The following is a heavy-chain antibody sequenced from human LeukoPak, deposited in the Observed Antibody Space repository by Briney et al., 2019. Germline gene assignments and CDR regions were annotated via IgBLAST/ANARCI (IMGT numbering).Heavy chain of an antibody. V-gene: IGHV3-30*04. D-gene: IGHD3-10*01. CDR3: ARPGGYAFDL. CDR2: ITYDGSNT. J-gene: IGHJ3*01. CDR1: GFIFSTYA. Sequence: PGGSLRLSCTASGFIFSTYAFHWVRQAPGKGLEWMAFITYDGSNTYFADSVKGRFTLSRDNSKNALYLQMNSLRPADTAVYYCARPGGYAFDLWGQGTMVTVSS.